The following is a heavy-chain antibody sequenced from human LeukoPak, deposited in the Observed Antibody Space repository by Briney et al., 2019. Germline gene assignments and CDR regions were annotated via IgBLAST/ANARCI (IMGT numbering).Heavy chain of an antibody. CDR3: ARLLEGVAGTWGY. J-gene: IGHJ4*02. V-gene: IGHV5-51*01. D-gene: IGHD6-19*01. CDR2: VYPGDSET. Sequence: GESLKISCKGSGYSFTSYWVGWVRQMPGKGPEWMGIVYPGDSETRYSPSFEGQVTISVDKSISTAYLQWSSLKASDTAMYYCARLLEGVAGTWGYWGQGTLVTVS. CDR1: GYSFTSYW.